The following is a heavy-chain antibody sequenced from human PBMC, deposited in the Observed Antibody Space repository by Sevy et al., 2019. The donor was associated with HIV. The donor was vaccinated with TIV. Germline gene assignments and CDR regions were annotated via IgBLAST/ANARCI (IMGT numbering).Heavy chain of an antibody. CDR1: GYTFTGYY. V-gene: IGHV1-2*02. J-gene: IGHJ3*02. D-gene: IGHD3-16*01. CDR2: IKPNSGGT. Sequence: ASVKVSCKASGYTFTGYYMHWVRQAPGQGLEWMGWIKPNSGGTNYAQKFQGRVTMTRDTNISTAYMELRRLRSDNTAVYYWASAYDTTGFCAFDIWGQRTMVTVSS. CDR3: ASAYDTTGFCAFDI.